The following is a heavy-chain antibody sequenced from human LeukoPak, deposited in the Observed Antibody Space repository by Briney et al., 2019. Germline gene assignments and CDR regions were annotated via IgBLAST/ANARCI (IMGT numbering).Heavy chain of an antibody. CDR1: GGSFSGYC. D-gene: IGHD2-21*01. CDR2: INHSGST. CDR3: AREPRGIPYVWFDS. J-gene: IGHJ5*01. V-gene: IGHV4-34*01. Sequence: PSETLSLTCAVYGGSFSGYCWSWIRQPPGKGLEWIGEINHSGSTNYNTSLKSRVTISVDTSNNQFSLKLSSVTAADTAIYYCAREPRGIPYVWFDSWGQGTLVTVSS.